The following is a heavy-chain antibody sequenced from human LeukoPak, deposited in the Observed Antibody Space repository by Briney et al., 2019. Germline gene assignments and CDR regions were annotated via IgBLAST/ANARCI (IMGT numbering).Heavy chain of an antibody. J-gene: IGHJ5*02. CDR3: ARVLVQWLVRGWFDP. CDR2: IYTSGST. CDR1: GDSISSGTYF. D-gene: IGHD6-19*01. V-gene: IGHV4-61*02. Sequence: PSQTLSLTCTVSGDSISSGTYFWSWIRQPAGKGLEWIGRIYTSGSTNYNPSLKSRVTMSVDTSKNQFSLKLSSVTAADTAVYYCARVLVQWLVRGWFDPWGQGTLVTVSS.